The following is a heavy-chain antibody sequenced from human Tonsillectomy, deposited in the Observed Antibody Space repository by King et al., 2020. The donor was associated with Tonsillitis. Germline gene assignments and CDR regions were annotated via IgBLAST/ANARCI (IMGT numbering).Heavy chain of an antibody. CDR1: GFTFRTYG. Sequence: VQLVESGGGLVQPGGSLRLSCAASGFTFRTYGMTWVRQAPGKGLEWVSSISSSGGSTYYADSVKGRFTISRDNSKNTLYLQMNSLRAEDTAVFYCAKRQTTVPRGGDFDYWGQGTLVTVSS. J-gene: IGHJ4*02. CDR2: ISSSGGST. D-gene: IGHD4-17*01. V-gene: IGHV3-23*04. CDR3: AKRQTTVPRGGDFDY.